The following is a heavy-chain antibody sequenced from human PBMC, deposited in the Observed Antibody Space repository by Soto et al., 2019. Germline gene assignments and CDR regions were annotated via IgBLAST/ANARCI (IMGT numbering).Heavy chain of an antibody. Sequence: QVQLVESGGGVVQPGRSLRLSSAACGFAFSTYVMHWVRQAPGKGLEWVGVVSYDGSNQHYADSVKGRITISRDNSKNTLSLQMNSLRPEDTAVYYCARGSAWSIAAAGSLHYWGQGTLVTVSS. CDR2: VSYDGSNQ. CDR3: ARGSAWSIAAAGSLHY. D-gene: IGHD6-13*01. CDR1: GFAFSTYV. J-gene: IGHJ4*01. V-gene: IGHV3-30-3*01.